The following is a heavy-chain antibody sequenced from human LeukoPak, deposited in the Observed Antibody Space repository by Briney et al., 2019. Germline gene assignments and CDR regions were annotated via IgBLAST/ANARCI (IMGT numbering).Heavy chain of an antibody. Sequence: GGSLRLSCVASGFTFSSHAMNWVRQAPGKGLEWVSGISGSAFSTYHADPLKGRFTISRDNSKNTLYLQMNSLRGDDTAVYHCARHPYDILTGYGYYYHYMDVWGKGTTVTVSS. D-gene: IGHD3-9*01. CDR1: GFTFSSHA. V-gene: IGHV3-23*01. J-gene: IGHJ6*03. CDR2: ISGSAFST. CDR3: ARHPYDILTGYGYYYHYMDV.